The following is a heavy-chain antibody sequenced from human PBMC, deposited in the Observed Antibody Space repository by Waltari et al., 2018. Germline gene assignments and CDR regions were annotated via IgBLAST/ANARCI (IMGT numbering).Heavy chain of an antibody. J-gene: IGHJ4*02. CDR1: GDSMTTTDC. CDR2: VRGDGKT. CDR3: ARDRGRGLYLDS. V-gene: IGHV4-4*02. D-gene: IGHD2-15*01. Sequence: QLQLQESGPALVKPSGTLSLTCAVSGDSMTTTDCWSWVRQPPGKGLEWIGQVRGDGKTNYNPSVASRVTISLDTSTDQFSLRVTSATAADTAIYFCARDRGRGLYLDSWGQGMLVTVSS.